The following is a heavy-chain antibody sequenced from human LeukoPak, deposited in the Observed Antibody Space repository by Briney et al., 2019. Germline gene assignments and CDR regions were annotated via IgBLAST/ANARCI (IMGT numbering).Heavy chain of an antibody. CDR1: GGSFSGYY. Sequence: SETLFLTCAVYGGSFSGYYWSWIRQPPGKGLEWIGGINHSGSTNYNPSLKSRVTISVDTSKNQFSLKLSSVTAADTAVYYCARAPGYCSGGSCSYYYGMDVWGQGTTVTVSS. D-gene: IGHD2-15*01. CDR3: ARAPGYCSGGSCSYYYGMDV. J-gene: IGHJ6*02. CDR2: INHSGST. V-gene: IGHV4-34*01.